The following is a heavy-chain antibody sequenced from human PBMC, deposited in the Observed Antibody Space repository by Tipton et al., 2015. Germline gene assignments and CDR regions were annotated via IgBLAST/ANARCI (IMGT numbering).Heavy chain of an antibody. CDR1: GDSISRYY. D-gene: IGHD2-2*01. V-gene: IGHV4-59*08. Sequence: TLSLTCTVSGDSISRYYWNWIRQPPGKGLEWIGYMFYTGITNYNPSLKSRVTMSVATSKNQFSLKLRSVTAADTAVYYCASVCISSSCYYWFDPWGQGTLVTVSS. CDR3: ASVCISSSCYYWFDP. CDR2: MFYTGIT. J-gene: IGHJ5*02.